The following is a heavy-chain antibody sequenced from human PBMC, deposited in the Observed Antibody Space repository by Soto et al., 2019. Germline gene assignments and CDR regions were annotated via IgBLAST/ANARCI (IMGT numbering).Heavy chain of an antibody. D-gene: IGHD3-10*01. CDR1: GDSISNGYYT. Sequence: QVQLQESGPGLVEPSQTLSLTCTVSGDSISNGYYTWSWIRQPPGKDLEWIGHIYNSVNTYSNPSLKSRVTRSADTSKNQFALKLSSVTAADTAVYYWARGPSGDKGDYWGQGTLVTVSS. CDR2: IYNSVNT. CDR3: ARGPSGDKGDY. V-gene: IGHV4-30-4*01. J-gene: IGHJ4*02.